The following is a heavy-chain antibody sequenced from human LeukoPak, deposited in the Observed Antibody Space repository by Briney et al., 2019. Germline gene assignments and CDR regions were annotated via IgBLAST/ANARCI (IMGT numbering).Heavy chain of an antibody. CDR1: GYTFTSYG. J-gene: IGHJ5*02. CDR2: ISAYNGNT. CDR3: AREIVVVPAAKNWFDP. V-gene: IGHV1-18*01. Sequence: ASVKVSCKASGYTFTSYGISWVRQAPGQGLEWMGWISAYNGNTNYAQKLQGRVTMTTDTSTSTAYMELRSLRSDDTAVYYCAREIVVVPAAKNWFDPWRQGTRVTVSS. D-gene: IGHD2-2*01.